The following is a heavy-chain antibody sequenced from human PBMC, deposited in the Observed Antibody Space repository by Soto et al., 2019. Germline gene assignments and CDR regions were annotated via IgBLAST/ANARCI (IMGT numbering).Heavy chain of an antibody. J-gene: IGHJ5*02. CDR2: INHSGST. V-gene: IGHV4-34*01. Sequence: SETLSLTCAVYGGSFSGYYWSWIRQPPGKGLEWIGEINHSGSTNYNPSLKSRVTISVDTSKNQFSLKLSSVTAADKAVYYCARRSGTYSTRTNWFDPWGQGTLVTVSS. CDR1: GGSFSGYY. D-gene: IGHD1-26*01. CDR3: ARRSGTYSTRTNWFDP.